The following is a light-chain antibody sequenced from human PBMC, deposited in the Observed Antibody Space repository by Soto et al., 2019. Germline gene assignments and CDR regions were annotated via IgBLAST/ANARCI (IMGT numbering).Light chain of an antibody. CDR1: QSVNSY. CDR3: QHRSNWPPG. Sequence: EIVLTQSPATLSLSPGERATLSCRACQSVNSYLAWYQQKPGQVPRLLIYDTSNRATGIPARFSGSGSGTDFTLTISSLAPEDFAVYYCQHRSNWPPGFGQGTRLEIK. V-gene: IGKV3-11*01. CDR2: DTS. J-gene: IGKJ5*01.